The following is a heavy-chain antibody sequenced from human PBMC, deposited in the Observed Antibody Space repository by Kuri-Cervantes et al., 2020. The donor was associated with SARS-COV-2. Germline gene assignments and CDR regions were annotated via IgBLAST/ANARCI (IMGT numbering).Heavy chain of an antibody. CDR2: FDPEDGET. J-gene: IGHJ3*02. Sequence: ASVKVSCKVSGYTLTELSMHWVRQAPGKGLEWMGGFDPEDGETIYAQKFQGRVTMTRDTSISTAYMELSRLRSDDTAVYYCASYRYCSSTSCYTFDAFDIWGQGTMVTVSS. D-gene: IGHD2-2*02. CDR1: GYTLTELS. V-gene: IGHV1-24*01. CDR3: ASYRYCSSTSCYTFDAFDI.